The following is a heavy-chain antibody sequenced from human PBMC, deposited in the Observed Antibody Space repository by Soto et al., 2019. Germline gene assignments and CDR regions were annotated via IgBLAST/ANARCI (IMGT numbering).Heavy chain of an antibody. V-gene: IGHV1-2*02. CDR3: ARGGEGPILRYFDWLVDY. CDR1: GYTFTGYY. D-gene: IGHD3-9*01. Sequence: ASVKVSCKASGYTFTGYYMHWVRQAPGQGLEWMGWINPNSGGTNYAQKFQGRVTMTRDTSISTACMELSRLRSDDTAVYYCARGGEGPILRYFDWLVDYWGQGTLVTVSS. J-gene: IGHJ4*02. CDR2: INPNSGGT.